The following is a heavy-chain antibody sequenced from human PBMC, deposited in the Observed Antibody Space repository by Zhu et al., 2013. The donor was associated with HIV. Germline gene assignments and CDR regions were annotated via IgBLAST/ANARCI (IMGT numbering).Heavy chain of an antibody. D-gene: IGHD6-13*01. CDR2: FDPEDGET. CDR3: ATKSYSSSWYWPYFDY. J-gene: IGHJ4*02. V-gene: IGHV1-24*01. Sequence: QVQLVQSGAEVKKPGASVKVSCKVSGYTLTELSMHWVRQAPGKGLEWMGGFDPEDGETIYAQKFQGRVTMTEDTSTDTAYMELSSLRSEDTAVYYCATKSYSSSWYWPYFDYWGQGTLVTVSS. CDR1: GYTLTELS.